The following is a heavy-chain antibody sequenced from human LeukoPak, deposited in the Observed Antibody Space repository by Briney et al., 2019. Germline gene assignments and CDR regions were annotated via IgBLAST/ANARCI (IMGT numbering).Heavy chain of an antibody. CDR1: GFTFNSYA. CDR3: AKEGANEYGDYGGIFDY. CDR2: IIGSGGMT. J-gene: IGHJ4*02. D-gene: IGHD4-17*01. Sequence: GGSLRLSCAASGFTFNSYAMNWVRQPPGKGLEWVSAIIGSGGMTYYADSVKGRFTISRDNSKSTLYLQMNSLRAEDTAIYYCAKEGANEYGDYGGIFDYWGQGTLVTVSS. V-gene: IGHV3-23*01.